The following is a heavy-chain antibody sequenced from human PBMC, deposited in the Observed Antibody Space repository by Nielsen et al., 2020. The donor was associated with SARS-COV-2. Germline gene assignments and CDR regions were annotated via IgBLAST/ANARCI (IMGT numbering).Heavy chain of an antibody. CDR3: ARELRGNYYYGLDV. V-gene: IGHV3-74*01. J-gene: IGHJ6*02. CDR1: GFTFSDAW. CDR2: INGEGTST. Sequence: GGSLRLSCSASGFTFSDAWMTWVRQVPGKGLVWVSRINGEGTSTTYGDSVKGRFTVSRDNAKNTLYLQMNSLRVEDTALYYCARELRGNYYYGLDVWGPGTTVSVSS.